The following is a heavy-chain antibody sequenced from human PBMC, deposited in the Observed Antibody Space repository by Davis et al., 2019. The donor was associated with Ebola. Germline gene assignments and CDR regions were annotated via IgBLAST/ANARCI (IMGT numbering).Heavy chain of an antibody. CDR1: GYTFTGYY. J-gene: IGHJ3*02. CDR2: ISAYNGNT. Sequence: ASVKVSCKASGYTFTGYYIHWVRQAPGQGLEWMGWISAYNGNTNYAQKLQGRVTMTTDTSTSTAYMELRSLRSDDTAVYYCARAVSEASTAFDIWGQGTMVTVSS. D-gene: IGHD2-2*01. V-gene: IGHV1-18*04. CDR3: ARAVSEASTAFDI.